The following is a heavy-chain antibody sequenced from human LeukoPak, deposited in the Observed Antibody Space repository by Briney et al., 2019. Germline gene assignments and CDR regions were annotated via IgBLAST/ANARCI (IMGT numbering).Heavy chain of an antibody. CDR2: ISSSSSYI. J-gene: IGHJ4*02. CDR3: ARDAKLEVGATTSDY. V-gene: IGHV3-21*01. CDR1: GFTFSSYS. Sequence: GGSLRLSCAASGFTFSSYSMNWVRQAPGKGLEWVSSISSSSSYIYYADSVKGRFTISRDNAKNSLYLQMNSLRAEDTAVYYCARDAKLEVGATTSDYWGQGTLVTVSS. D-gene: IGHD1-26*01.